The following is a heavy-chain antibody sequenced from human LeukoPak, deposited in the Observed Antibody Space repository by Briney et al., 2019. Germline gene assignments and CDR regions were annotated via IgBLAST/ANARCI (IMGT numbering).Heavy chain of an antibody. CDR3: ASCREDGSGSLFLGWFDP. CDR1: GGTFSSYA. D-gene: IGHD3-10*01. CDR2: IIPIFGTA. Sequence: SVKVSCKASGGTFSSYAISWVRQAPGQGLEWMGGIIPIFGTANYAQKFQGRVTITADKSTSTAYMELSSLRSEDTAVYYCASCREDGSGSLFLGWFDPWGQGTLVTVSS. V-gene: IGHV1-69*06. J-gene: IGHJ5*02.